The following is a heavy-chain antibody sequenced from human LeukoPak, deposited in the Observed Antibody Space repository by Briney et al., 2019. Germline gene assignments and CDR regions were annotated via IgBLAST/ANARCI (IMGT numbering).Heavy chain of an antibody. CDR2: INHSGST. J-gene: IGHJ4*02. Sequence: SETLSLTCAVYGGSFSGYYWGWIRQPPGKGLEWIGEINHSGSTNYNPSLKSRVTISVDTSKNQFSLNLSSVTVADTAVYYCARGPRDSTTWYANYWGQGTLVTVSS. CDR1: GGSFSGYY. CDR3: ARGPRDSTTWYANY. V-gene: IGHV4-34*01. D-gene: IGHD6-13*01.